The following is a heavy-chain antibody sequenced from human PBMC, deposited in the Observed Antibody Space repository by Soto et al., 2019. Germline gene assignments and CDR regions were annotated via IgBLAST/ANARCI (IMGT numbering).Heavy chain of an antibody. Sequence: PGGSLRLSCVASGFTLNGYCMHWVRQAPGKGPVWVSRISSEGRDIGYADSVKGRFTTSRDNAKNTLFLEMDSLRLDDTAVYYCARDSGAVLRFLEWAFLSWGQGTRVTVSS. J-gene: IGHJ5*02. CDR1: GFTLNGYC. V-gene: IGHV3-74*01. D-gene: IGHD3-3*01. CDR2: ISSEGRDI. CDR3: ARDSGAVLRFLEWAFLS.